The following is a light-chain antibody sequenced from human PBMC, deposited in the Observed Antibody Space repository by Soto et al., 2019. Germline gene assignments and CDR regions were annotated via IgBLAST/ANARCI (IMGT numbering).Light chain of an antibody. CDR3: QQRRNWPMFT. CDR1: QSLGSS. J-gene: IGKJ2*01. CDR2: DAY. Sequence: EIVLTQSPATMSLSPGETASLSCRASQSLGSSLAWYQQKPGQSPRLLIYDAYKRATGIPARFRGSGSGADLTLTISSLEPEDCAVYYCQQRRNWPMFTFGPGTKLEI. V-gene: IGKV3-11*01.